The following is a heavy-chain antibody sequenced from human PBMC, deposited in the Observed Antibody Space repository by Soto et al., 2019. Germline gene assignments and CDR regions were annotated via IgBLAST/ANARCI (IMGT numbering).Heavy chain of an antibody. Sequence: QVQLPESGPGLVKPSQTLSLTCSVSVGSISSGDYYWSWVRQHPGKGLEWMWSIFYSGSTYYNPSLNSRVTISVDTSKHQFSLHLSSVTAAGTAVYDCARGRTRNMLVVAAIDYSGQGILVSFSS. J-gene: IGHJ4*02. CDR3: ARGRTRNMLVVAAIDY. CDR2: IFYSGST. V-gene: IGHV4-31*03. CDR1: VGSISSGDYY. D-gene: IGHD2-15*01.